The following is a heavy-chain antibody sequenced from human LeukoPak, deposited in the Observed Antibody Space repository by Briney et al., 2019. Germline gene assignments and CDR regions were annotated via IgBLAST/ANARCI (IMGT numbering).Heavy chain of an antibody. CDR3: AKDIRYSYGLFYFDY. Sequence: GRSLRLSCAASGFTFDDYAMHWVRQAPGKGLEWVSGISWNSGSIGYADSVKGRFTISRDNAKNSLYLQMNSLRAEDTALYYCAKDIRYSYGLFYFDYWGQGTLVTASS. D-gene: IGHD5-18*01. V-gene: IGHV3-9*01. J-gene: IGHJ4*02. CDR2: ISWNSGSI. CDR1: GFTFDDYA.